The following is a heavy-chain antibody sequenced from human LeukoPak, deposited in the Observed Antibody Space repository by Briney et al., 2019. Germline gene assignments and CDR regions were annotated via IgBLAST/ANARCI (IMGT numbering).Heavy chain of an antibody. Sequence: GRSLRLSSAASGFTFSSYGMHWVRQAPGKGLEWVAVIWYDGSNKYYADSVKGRFTISRDNSKNTLYLQMNSLRAEDTAVYYCAREVAVAGRTGYFDLWGRGTLVTVSS. CDR2: IWYDGSNK. J-gene: IGHJ2*01. CDR3: AREVAVAGRTGYFDL. CDR1: GFTFSSYG. V-gene: IGHV3-33*01. D-gene: IGHD6-19*01.